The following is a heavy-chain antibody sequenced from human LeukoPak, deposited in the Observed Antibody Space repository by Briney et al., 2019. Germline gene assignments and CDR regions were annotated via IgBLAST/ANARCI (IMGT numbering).Heavy chain of an antibody. CDR1: GFTFSTYC. CDR2: ICPDGTVT. CDR3: VRDSLRVYYYGMDV. V-gene: IGHV3-74*01. Sequence: QPGGSLRLSCAASGFTFSTYCMHWVRQAPGKGPMWVSRICPDGTVTNYADSVKAPFIISRDNARNTVYLQMNSLRVEDTAVYYCVRDSLRVYYYGMDVWGQGTTVTVSS. J-gene: IGHJ6*02.